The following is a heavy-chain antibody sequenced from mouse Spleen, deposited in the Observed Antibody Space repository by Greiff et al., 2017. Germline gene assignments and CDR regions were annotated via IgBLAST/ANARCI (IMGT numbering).Heavy chain of an antibody. J-gene: IGHJ1*03. CDR1: GYTFTSYW. V-gene: IGHV1-55*01. CDR2: IYPGSGST. D-gene: IGHD1-1*01. Sequence: QVQLQQPGAELVKPGASVKMSCKASGYTFTSYWITWVKQRPGQGLEWIGDIYPGSGSTNYNEKFKSKATLTVDTSSSTAYMQLSSLTSEDSAVYYCAREFITTDYWYFDVWGTGTTVTVSS. CDR3: AREFITTDYWYFDV.